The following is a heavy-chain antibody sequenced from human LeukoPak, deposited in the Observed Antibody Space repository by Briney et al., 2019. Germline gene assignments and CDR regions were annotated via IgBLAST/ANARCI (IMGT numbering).Heavy chain of an antibody. Sequence: ASVKVSCKTSGYTFTSFGISWVRQAPGQGLEWMGWISAYNGNTNYAQKLQGRVTMTTDTSTRTAYVELRSLRSDDTAVYYCARESGAEAGTRWFDPWGQGTLVTVSS. D-gene: IGHD6-13*01. CDR1: GYTFTSFG. V-gene: IGHV1-18*01. CDR3: ARESGAEAGTRWFDP. J-gene: IGHJ5*02. CDR2: ISAYNGNT.